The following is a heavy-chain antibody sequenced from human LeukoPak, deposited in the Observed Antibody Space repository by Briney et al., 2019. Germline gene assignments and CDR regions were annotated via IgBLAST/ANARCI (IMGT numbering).Heavy chain of an antibody. CDR3: ARASYTNDFWSGYYDFDY. J-gene: IGHJ4*02. Sequence: GSLRLSCAASGFTVSSNYMSWVRQAPGKGLGWVSVIYSGGSTYCADSVKGRFTISRDNSKNTLYLQMNSLRAEDTAVYYCARASYTNDFWSGYYDFDYWGQGTLVTVSS. D-gene: IGHD3-3*01. CDR1: GFTVSSNY. CDR2: IYSGGST. V-gene: IGHV3-66*02.